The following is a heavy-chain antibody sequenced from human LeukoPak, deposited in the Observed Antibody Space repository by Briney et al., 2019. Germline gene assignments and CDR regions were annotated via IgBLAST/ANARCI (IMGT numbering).Heavy chain of an antibody. Sequence: ASVKIFCKVSGYTFTDYYMHWVQQAPGKGLEWMGLVDPEDGEKIYAEKFQGRVTITADTSTDTAYMELSSLQSEDKAVYYCATKKGVYSSSWYLDYWGQGTLVTVSS. CDR2: VDPEDGEK. V-gene: IGHV1-69-2*01. CDR1: GYTFTDYY. D-gene: IGHD6-13*01. CDR3: ATKKGVYSSSWYLDY. J-gene: IGHJ4*02.